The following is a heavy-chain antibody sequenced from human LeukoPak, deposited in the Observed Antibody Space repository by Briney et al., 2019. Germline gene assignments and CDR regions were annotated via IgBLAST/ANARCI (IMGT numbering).Heavy chain of an antibody. CDR2: ITSSSSTI. Sequence: EPGGSLRLSCAASGFTFSSYSMNWVRQAPGKGLEWVSYITSSSSTIYYADSVKGRFTISRDNAKNSLYLQMNSLRDEDTAVYYCARPQTYSSSWYLMNYWGQGTLVTVSS. V-gene: IGHV3-48*02. CDR1: GFTFSSYS. D-gene: IGHD6-13*01. J-gene: IGHJ4*02. CDR3: ARPQTYSSSWYLMNY.